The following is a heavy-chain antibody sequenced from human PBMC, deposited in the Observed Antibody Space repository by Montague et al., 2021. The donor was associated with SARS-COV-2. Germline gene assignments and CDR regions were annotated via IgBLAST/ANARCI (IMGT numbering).Heavy chain of an antibody. CDR1: GDSVSSNIAT. V-gene: IGHV6-1*01. D-gene: IGHD2-2*01. CDR3: ARIPVRSKYYLDF. CDR2: TYYRSKWYN. J-gene: IGHJ4*02. Sequence: CAISGDSVSSNIATWNWIRQSPSRGLEWLGRTYYRSKWYNDYAESVKSRITIDPNTSKHQFSLHLNSVTPEDTAVYYCARIPVRSKYYLDFSGQGTLVTVSS.